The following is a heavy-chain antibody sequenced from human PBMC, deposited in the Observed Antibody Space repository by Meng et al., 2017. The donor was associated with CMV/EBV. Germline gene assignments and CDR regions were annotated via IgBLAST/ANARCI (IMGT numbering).Heavy chain of an antibody. CDR1: GFTVSSNY. CDR2: IYSGGST. J-gene: IGHJ4*02. CDR3: AREGDGYDKAPY. Sequence: GQLGGSWGGLVHPGGSRRLSCSASGFTVSSNYMSWVRQAPGKGLEWVSVIYSGGSTYYADSVKGRFTISRDNSKNTLYLQMNSLRAEDTAVYYCAREGDGYDKAPYWGQGTLVTVSS. D-gene: IGHD5-24*01. V-gene: IGHV3-66*01.